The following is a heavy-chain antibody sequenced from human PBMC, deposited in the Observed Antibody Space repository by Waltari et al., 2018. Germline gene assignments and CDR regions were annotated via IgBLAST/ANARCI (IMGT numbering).Heavy chain of an antibody. D-gene: IGHD3-9*01. CDR1: GVPFNSYT. J-gene: IGHJ6*02. CDR2: IIPAFGTA. Sequence: QVQLVQSGAEVKKPGSSVKVSCKASGVPFNSYTLSWVRQAPGQGLGWMGRIIPAFGTAKYAQQFQGRVTITAYESTSTVYMEQRGLTSADTATYYCARNSTIPTGPIYGMDVWGQGTTVTVSS. V-gene: IGHV1-69*01. CDR3: ARNSTIPTGPIYGMDV.